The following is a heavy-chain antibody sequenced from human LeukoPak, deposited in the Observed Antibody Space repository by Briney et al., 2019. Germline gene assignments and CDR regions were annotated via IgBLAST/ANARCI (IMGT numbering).Heavy chain of an antibody. Sequence: SETLSLTCAVSGGSIRSGGYSWSWIRQPPGKGLEWIGYIYHSGSTYYNPSLKSRVTISVDTSKNQFSLKLSSVTAADTAVYYCASGLFFDYWGPGTLVTVSS. J-gene: IGHJ4*02. D-gene: IGHD3-10*01. V-gene: IGHV4-30-2*01. CDR2: IYHSGST. CDR3: ASGLFFDY. CDR1: GGSIRSGGYS.